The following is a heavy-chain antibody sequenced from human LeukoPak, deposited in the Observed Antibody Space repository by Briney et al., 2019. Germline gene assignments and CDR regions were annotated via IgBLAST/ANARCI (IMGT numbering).Heavy chain of an antibody. J-gene: IGHJ4*02. CDR2: IIPIFGTS. V-gene: IGHV1-69*13. CDR3: ARDNIRGGKGIAVAGGYY. Sequence: ASVKVSCKASGGTFSSYAISWVRQAPGQGLEWMGGIIPIFGTSIYAQKFQGRVTVTADESTSTAYMELSSLTSEDTAVYYCARDNIRGGKGIAVAGGYYWGQGTLVTVSS. D-gene: IGHD6-13*01. CDR1: GGTFSSYA.